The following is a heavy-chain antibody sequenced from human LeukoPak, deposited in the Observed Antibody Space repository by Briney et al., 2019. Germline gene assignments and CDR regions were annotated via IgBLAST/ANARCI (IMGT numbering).Heavy chain of an antibody. D-gene: IGHD6-19*01. CDR2: IYYSGST. CDR3: AREAVAGPDAFDI. J-gene: IGHJ3*02. Sequence: SETLSLTCTVSGGSISSYYWSWIRQPPGKGLEWIGYIYYSGSTNYNPSLKSRVTISVDTSKNQFSLRLSSVTAADTAVYYCAREAVAGPDAFDIWGQGTMVTVSS. CDR1: GGSISSYY. V-gene: IGHV4-59*01.